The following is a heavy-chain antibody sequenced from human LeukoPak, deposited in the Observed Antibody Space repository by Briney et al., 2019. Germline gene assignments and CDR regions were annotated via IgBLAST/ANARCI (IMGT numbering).Heavy chain of an antibody. CDR1: GDSINSYY. Sequence: SETLSLTCTVSGDSINSYYWSWIRQPPGKGLEWIGYIYYSGSTNYNPSLKSRVTISVDMSKNQVSLKLSSVTAADTAVYYCARRNDFWSGYYAMDVWGQGTTVTVSS. V-gene: IGHV4-59*08. J-gene: IGHJ6*02. D-gene: IGHD3-3*01. CDR2: IYYSGST. CDR3: ARRNDFWSGYYAMDV.